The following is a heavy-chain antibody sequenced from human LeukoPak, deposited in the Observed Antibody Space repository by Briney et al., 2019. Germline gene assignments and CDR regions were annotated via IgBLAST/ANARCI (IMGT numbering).Heavy chain of an antibody. CDR1: GYSFTTYW. Sequence: GESLKISCRGSGYSFTTYWISWVRQMPGKGLEWMGIIYPGDSDTRYTPSFRGQVTLSVDKSINTAYLQWSSLKASDTAMYYCARRQGCSSASCPPDYWGQGTLVTVSP. CDR2: IYPGDSDT. J-gene: IGHJ4*02. CDR3: ARRQGCSSASCPPDY. D-gene: IGHD2-2*01. V-gene: IGHV5-51*01.